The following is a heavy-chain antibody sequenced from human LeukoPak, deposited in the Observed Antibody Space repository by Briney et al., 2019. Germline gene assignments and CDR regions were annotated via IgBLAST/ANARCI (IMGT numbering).Heavy chain of an antibody. CDR2: ISGSGGST. CDR3: AKSRGYGFFMDY. D-gene: IGHD5-18*01. Sequence: GSLRISFSASGFTFSSYAMSWVRQAPGKGLEWVSAISGSGGSTYYADSVKGRFTISRDNSKNTLYLQMNSLRAEDTAIYYCAKSRGYGFFMDYWGQGTLVTVSS. CDR1: GFTFSSYA. J-gene: IGHJ4*02. V-gene: IGHV3-23*01.